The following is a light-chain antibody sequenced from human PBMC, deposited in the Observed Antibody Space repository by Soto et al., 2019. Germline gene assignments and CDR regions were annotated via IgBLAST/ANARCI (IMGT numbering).Light chain of an antibody. Sequence: EIVMTQSPATLSVSPGERATLSCRASQSVSYNLAWYQQKPGQAPRLLIYGASTRATGIPARFSGSGSGTEFTLPISRLPAENFAGFYCQQDNNWPPMVPFGQGNKLENK. CDR3: QQDNNWPPMVP. V-gene: IGKV3-15*01. CDR1: QSVSYN. CDR2: GAS. J-gene: IGKJ2*01.